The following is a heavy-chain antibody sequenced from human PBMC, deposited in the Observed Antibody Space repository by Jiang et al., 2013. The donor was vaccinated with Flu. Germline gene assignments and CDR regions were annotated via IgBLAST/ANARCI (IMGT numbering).Heavy chain of an antibody. CDR3: TSGLCSGGSCYSGTNDY. CDR1: GYTFTSYG. J-gene: IGHJ4*02. D-gene: IGHD2-15*01. Sequence: SGAEVKKPGASVKVSCKASGYTFTSYGISWVRQAPGQGLEWMGWISAYNGNTNYAQKLQGRVTMTTDTSTSTAYMELRSLRSDDTAVYYCTSGLCSGGSCYSGTNDYWGQGTLVTVSS. V-gene: IGHV1-18*01. CDR2: ISAYNGNT.